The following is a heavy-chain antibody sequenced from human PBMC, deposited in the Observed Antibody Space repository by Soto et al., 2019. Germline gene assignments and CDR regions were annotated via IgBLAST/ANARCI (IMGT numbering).Heavy chain of an antibody. CDR3: ARIGRYCTNGVCFWFDP. D-gene: IGHD2-8*01. J-gene: IGHJ5*02. V-gene: IGHV1-18*01. CDR2: ISAYNGNT. Sequence: ASVKVSCKASGYTFTSYGISWVRQAPGQGLEWMGWISAYNGNTNYAQKLQGRVTMTTDTSTSTAYMELRSLRSDDTAVYYCARIGRYCTNGVCFWFDPWGQGPLVTVSS. CDR1: GYTFTSYG.